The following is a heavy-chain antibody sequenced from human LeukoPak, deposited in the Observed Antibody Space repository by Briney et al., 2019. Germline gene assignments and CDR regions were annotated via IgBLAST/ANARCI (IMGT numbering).Heavy chain of an antibody. D-gene: IGHD5-24*01. V-gene: IGHV4-61*02. CDR1: GGSISSGSYY. Sequence: PSETLSLTCTVSGGSISSGSYYWSWIRQPAGKGLEWIGRIYTSGSTNYNPSLKSRVTISVDKSKNQFSLKLSSVTAADTAVYYCARDGTENRDGYNRFDYWGQGTLVTVSS. CDR3: ARDGTENRDGYNRFDY. CDR2: IYTSGST. J-gene: IGHJ4*02.